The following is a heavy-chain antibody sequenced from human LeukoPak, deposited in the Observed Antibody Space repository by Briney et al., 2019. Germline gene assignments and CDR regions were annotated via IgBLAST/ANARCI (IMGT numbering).Heavy chain of an antibody. CDR2: ISGYNGNT. Sequence: ASVTVSCKASGYTFTTYSISWVRQAPGQGLEWMGWISGYNGNTHYAQKFQGRVTMTTDTSTSTAYMELRSLRSDGTAVYYCAREEGAPIAAANVWGLGTMVTVSS. V-gene: IGHV1-18*01. CDR3: AREEGAPIAAANV. D-gene: IGHD6-13*01. CDR1: GYTFTTYS. J-gene: IGHJ3*01.